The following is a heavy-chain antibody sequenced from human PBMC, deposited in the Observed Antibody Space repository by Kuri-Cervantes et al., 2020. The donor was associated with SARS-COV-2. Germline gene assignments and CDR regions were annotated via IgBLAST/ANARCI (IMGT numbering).Heavy chain of an antibody. V-gene: IGHV3-30*02. Sequence: GGSLRLSCAAFGFTFSSYGMHWVRQAPGKGLEWVAFIRYDGSNKYYADSVKGRFTISRDNSKNTLYLQMNSLRAEDTAVYYCARASGYDFWSGYNYYYYYMDVWGKGTTVTVSS. D-gene: IGHD3-3*01. CDR3: ARASGYDFWSGYNYYYYYMDV. CDR1: GFTFSSYG. J-gene: IGHJ6*03. CDR2: IRYDGSNK.